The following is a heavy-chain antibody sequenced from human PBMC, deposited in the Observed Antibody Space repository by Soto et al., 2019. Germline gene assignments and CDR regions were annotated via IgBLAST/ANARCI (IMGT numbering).Heavy chain of an antibody. CDR2: ISSSSSYI. Sequence: EVQLVESGGGLVKPGGSLRLSCAASGFTFSSYSMNWVRQAPGKGLEWVSSISSSSSYIYYADSVKGRFTISRDNAKNSLYLQMNSLRAEDTAVYYCARDYGLVAADYFDYWGQGTLVTVSS. J-gene: IGHJ4*02. D-gene: IGHD6-13*01. V-gene: IGHV3-21*01. CDR3: ARDYGLVAADYFDY. CDR1: GFTFSSYS.